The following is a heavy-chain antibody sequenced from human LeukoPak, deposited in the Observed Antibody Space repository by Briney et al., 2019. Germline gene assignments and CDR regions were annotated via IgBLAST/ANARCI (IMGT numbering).Heavy chain of an antibody. J-gene: IGHJ3*02. D-gene: IGHD6-13*01. V-gene: IGHV4-59*01. Sequence: PSETLSLTCTVSGGSISSYYWSWIRQPPGKGLEWIGYIYYSGSTNYNPSLKSRVTISVDTSKNQFSLKLSSVTAADTAVYYSAREGAAGDHDAFDIWGQGTMVTVSS. CDR2: IYYSGST. CDR1: GGSISSYY. CDR3: AREGAAGDHDAFDI.